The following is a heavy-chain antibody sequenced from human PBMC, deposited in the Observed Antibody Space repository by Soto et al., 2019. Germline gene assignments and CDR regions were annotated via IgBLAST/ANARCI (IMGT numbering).Heavy chain of an antibody. Sequence: GGSLRLSCAASGFTFSSYGMHWVRQAPGKGLEWVAVISYDGSNKYYADSVKGRFTISRDNSKNTLYLQMNSLRAEDTAVYYCAKDFTPTGYCYGCDYWGQGTLVTVSS. CDR3: AKDFTPTGYCYGCDY. J-gene: IGHJ4*02. CDR2: ISYDGSNK. D-gene: IGHD5-18*01. CDR1: GFTFSSYG. V-gene: IGHV3-30*18.